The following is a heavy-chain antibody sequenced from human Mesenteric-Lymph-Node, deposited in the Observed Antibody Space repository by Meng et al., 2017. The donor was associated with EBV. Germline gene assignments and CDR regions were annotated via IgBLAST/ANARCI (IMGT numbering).Heavy chain of an antibody. CDR3: ARVAYCSGGSCYLYYFDY. Sequence: VNPSRLLSPTSAFSGGSISSSNWWSWVRQPPGKVLEWIGEIYNSGSTNYNPSLKSRVTISVDKSKSQFSLKLSSVTAADTAVYYCARVAYCSGGSCYLYYFDYWGQGTLVTVSS. J-gene: IGHJ4*02. D-gene: IGHD2-15*01. V-gene: IGHV4-4*02. CDR2: IYNSGST. CDR1: GGSISSSNW.